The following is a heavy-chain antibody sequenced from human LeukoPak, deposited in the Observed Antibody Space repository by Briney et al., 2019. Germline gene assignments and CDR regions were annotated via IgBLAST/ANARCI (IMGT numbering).Heavy chain of an antibody. J-gene: IGHJ4*02. D-gene: IGHD3-3*01. V-gene: IGHV1-46*01. CDR1: GYTFTSYY. CDR2: INPSGGST. Sequence: GASVKASCKASGYTFTSYYMHWVRQAPGQGLEWMGIINPSGGSTSYAQKFQGRVTMTRDTSTSTVYMELSSLRSEDTAVYYCARDGSYDFWSGYYTITNTFDYWGQGTLVTVSS. CDR3: ARDGSYDFWSGYYTITNTFDY.